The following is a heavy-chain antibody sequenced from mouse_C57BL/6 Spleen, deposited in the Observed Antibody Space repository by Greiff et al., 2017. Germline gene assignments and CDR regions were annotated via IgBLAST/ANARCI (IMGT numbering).Heavy chain of an antibody. V-gene: IGHV1-77*01. D-gene: IGHD3-2*02. CDR1: GYTFPDYY. Sequence: QVQLQQSGAELVKPGASVKISCKASGYTFPDYYINWVKQRPGQGLEWIGKIGPGSGSTYYNEKFKGKATLTADKSSSTAYMQLSSLTSEDSAVYFCARNGQLRLQRAMDYWGQGTSVTVSS. J-gene: IGHJ4*01. CDR3: ARNGQLRLQRAMDY. CDR2: IGPGSGST.